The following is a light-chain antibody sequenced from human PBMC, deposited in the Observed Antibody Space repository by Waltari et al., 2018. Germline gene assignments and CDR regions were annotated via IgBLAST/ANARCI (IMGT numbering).Light chain of an antibody. J-gene: IGKJ4*01. CDR2: DVS. CDR1: QNVVSQ. CDR3: QQRDSWPLT. V-gene: IGKV3-11*01. Sequence: ELVLTQSPATLSLSPGERDALACRASQNVVSQLAWYQQRPGQAPRLLIDDVSNRATGIPARFSGSGSGTDFTLTISSLEPEDFAVYYCQQRDSWPLTFGGGTKVEIK.